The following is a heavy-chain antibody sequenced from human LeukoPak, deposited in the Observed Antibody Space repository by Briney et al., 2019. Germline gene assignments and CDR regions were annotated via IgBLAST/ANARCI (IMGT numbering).Heavy chain of an antibody. CDR2: ISPGDSDT. CDR3: ARLQKAVAGTNWYFDL. Sequence: GESLKISCKGSGYSFNTYWIGWVRPMPGKGLEWMGIISPGDSDTRDSPSFQGQVTISADKSISTAYLQWSSLKASDTAMYYCARLQKAVAGTNWYFDLWGRGTLVTVSS. J-gene: IGHJ2*01. V-gene: IGHV5-51*01. CDR1: GYSFNTYW. D-gene: IGHD6-19*01.